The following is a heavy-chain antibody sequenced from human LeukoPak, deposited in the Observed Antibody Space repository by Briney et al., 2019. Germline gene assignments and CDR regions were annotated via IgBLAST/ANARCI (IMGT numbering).Heavy chain of an antibody. CDR2: ISGSGGST. CDR3: ARVPAGGIDDF. J-gene: IGHJ4*02. V-gene: IGHV3-23*01. Sequence: GGSLRLSCAASGFTFSSYAMSWVRQAPGKGLEWVSAISGSGGSTYYADSVKGRFTISRDNAKNSLYLQMNSLRAEDTAVYYCARVPAGGIDDFWGQGTLVTVSS. CDR1: GFTFSSYA. D-gene: IGHD3-16*01.